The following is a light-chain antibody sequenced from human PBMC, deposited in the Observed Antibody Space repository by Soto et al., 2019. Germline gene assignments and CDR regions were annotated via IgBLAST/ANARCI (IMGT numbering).Light chain of an antibody. J-gene: IGKJ4*01. CDR1: QSVSRH. Sequence: EIVLTQSPATLSLSPGERATLSCRASQSVSRHLAWYQQKPGQAPRLLIYDTSNRATGIPARFSGSGSGTDFSLTISSLEPEDFAVYYCQQRSQWPPLTFGGGTKVVIK. CDR2: DTS. CDR3: QQRSQWPPLT. V-gene: IGKV3-11*01.